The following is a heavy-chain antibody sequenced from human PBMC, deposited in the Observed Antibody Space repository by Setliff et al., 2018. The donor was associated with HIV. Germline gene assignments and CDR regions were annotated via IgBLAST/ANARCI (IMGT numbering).Heavy chain of an antibody. CDR1: GYTFTSDY. CDR2: INCENGDT. D-gene: IGHD3-10*01. J-gene: IGHJ4*02. Sequence: ASVKVSCKTSGYTFTSDYVNWVRQAPGQGLEWMGIINCENGDTTYAQNFKDRVTVTRDTSTSTVYMDLSSLRPEDTAVYYCARESQTGTGSYLAWGQGTLVTVSS. CDR3: ARESQTGTGSYLA. V-gene: IGHV1-46*01.